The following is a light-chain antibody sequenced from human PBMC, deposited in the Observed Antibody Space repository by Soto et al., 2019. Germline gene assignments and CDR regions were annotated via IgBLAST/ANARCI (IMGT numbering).Light chain of an antibody. V-gene: IGKV1-39*01. J-gene: IGKJ3*01. CDR1: QSISSY. CDR3: QQSYSTPQGFT. Sequence: DIQMTQSPSSLSASVGDRVTITCRASQSISSYLNWHQQKPGKAPKLLIYAASSLQSGVPSRFSGSGSGTDFTLTISSLQPEYFATYYCQQSYSTPQGFTFGPGTKVDIK. CDR2: AAS.